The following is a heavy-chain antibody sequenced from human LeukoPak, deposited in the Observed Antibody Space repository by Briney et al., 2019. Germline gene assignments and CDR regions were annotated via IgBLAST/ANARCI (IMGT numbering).Heavy chain of an antibody. J-gene: IGHJ3*02. CDR2: IYYSGST. V-gene: IGHV4-59*01. CDR3: ARDFSATTVDAFDI. CDR1: GGSISSYY. D-gene: IGHD4-17*01. Sequence: SETLSLTCTVSGGSISSYYWSWIRQPPGKGLEWIGYIYYSGSTNYNPSLKSRVTISVETSKNQFSLKLSSVTAADTAVYYCARDFSATTVDAFDIWGQGTMVTVSS.